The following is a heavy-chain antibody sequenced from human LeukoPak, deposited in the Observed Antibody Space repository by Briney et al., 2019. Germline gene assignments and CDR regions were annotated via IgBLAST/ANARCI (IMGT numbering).Heavy chain of an antibody. V-gene: IGHV3-74*01. J-gene: IGHJ5*02. CDR1: GFTFRADW. D-gene: IGHD3-9*01. CDR3: AKRYFEGDIFDRHVGA. Sequence: GGPLRLSCAASGFTFRADWMHWVRQAPGKGLVWVSRINGDGSHKAYADSVKGRFTISRDNDKKMLYLQMHSLRADDTSVYFCAKRYFEGDIFDRHVGAWGQGTLVTVSS. CDR2: INGDGSHK.